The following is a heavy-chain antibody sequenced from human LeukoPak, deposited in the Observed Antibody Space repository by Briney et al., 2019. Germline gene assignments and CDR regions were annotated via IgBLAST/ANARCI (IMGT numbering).Heavy chain of an antibody. D-gene: IGHD2-21*01. V-gene: IGHV3-23*01. Sequence: GGSLRLSCAASGFTFSSYAMGWVRQAPGKGLEWVSAISDSGGSSGSTYYADSVQGRFTISRDNSKNTLYLQMNSLRAEDTAIYYCAKRRHMWPELPEDWGQRTLVTVSS. CDR1: GFTFSSYA. J-gene: IGHJ4*02. CDR3: AKRRHMWPELPED. CDR2: ISDSGGSSGST.